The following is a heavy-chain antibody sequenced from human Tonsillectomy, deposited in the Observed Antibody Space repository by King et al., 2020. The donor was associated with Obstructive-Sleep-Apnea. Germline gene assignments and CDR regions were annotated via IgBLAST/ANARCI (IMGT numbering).Heavy chain of an antibody. D-gene: IGHD3-22*01. V-gene: IGHV4-39*07. CDR1: GGSISSSSYY. J-gene: IGHJ4*02. CDR3: ARETHYYDSSGYLSYFDY. CDR2: IYYSGRT. Sequence: LQLQESGPGLVKPSETLSLTCTVSGGSISSSSYYLVGIRQPPGKGLEWIGSIYYSGRTYYNPSLKSRVTISVDTSKNQFSLKLSSVTAADTAVYYCARETHYYDSSGYLSYFDYWGQGTLVTVSS.